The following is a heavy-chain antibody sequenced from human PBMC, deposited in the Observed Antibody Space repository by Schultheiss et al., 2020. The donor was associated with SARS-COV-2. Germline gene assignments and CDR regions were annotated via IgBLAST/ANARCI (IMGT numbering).Heavy chain of an antibody. Sequence: SQTLSLTCAVSGYSISSGYSWSWIRQPPGKGLEWIGYIYHSGSTYYNPSLKSRVTISVDRSKNQFSLKLSSVTAADTAVYYCARELLVTTDYYYGMDVWGQGTTVTVSS. V-gene: IGHV4-30-2*01. CDR2: IYHSGST. D-gene: IGHD4-11*01. CDR1: GYSISSGYS. J-gene: IGHJ6*02. CDR3: ARELLVTTDYYYGMDV.